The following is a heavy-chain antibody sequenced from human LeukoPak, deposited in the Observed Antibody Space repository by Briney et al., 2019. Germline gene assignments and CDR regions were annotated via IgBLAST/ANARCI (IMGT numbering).Heavy chain of an antibody. CDR3: ARDRWDIVVVLNWFDP. CDR2: IIPIFGKA. CDR1: GGTFSSYA. V-gene: IGHV1-69*13. D-gene: IGHD2-2*01. Sequence: SVKVSCKASGGTFSSYAISWVRQAPGQGLEWMGGIIPIFGKANYAQKFQGRVTIAADESTSTAYMELSSLRSEDTAVYYCARDRWDIVVVLNWFDPWGQGTLVTVSS. J-gene: IGHJ5*02.